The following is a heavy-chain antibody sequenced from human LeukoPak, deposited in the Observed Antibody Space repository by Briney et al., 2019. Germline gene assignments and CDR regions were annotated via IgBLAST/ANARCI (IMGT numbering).Heavy chain of an antibody. Sequence: SETLSLTCTVSGGSISSYSWSWIRQPPGKGLEWIGYIYHSGSTYYNPSLKSRVTISVDRSKNQFSLKLSSATAADTAVYYCARGFRSDLNWFDPWGQGTLVTVSS. V-gene: IGHV4-30-2*01. D-gene: IGHD2-15*01. CDR1: GGSISSYS. CDR2: IYHSGST. CDR3: ARGFRSDLNWFDP. J-gene: IGHJ5*02.